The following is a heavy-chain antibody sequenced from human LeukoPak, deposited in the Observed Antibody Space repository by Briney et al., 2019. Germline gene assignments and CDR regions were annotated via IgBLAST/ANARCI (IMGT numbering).Heavy chain of an antibody. CDR3: ARSNPYSSGWYRRDY. J-gene: IGHJ4*02. Sequence: SETLSLTFAVYGGSFSGYYWSWIRLPPGKGLEWSGGINHSGSTNYNPSLKSRVTISVDTSKNQFSLKLSSVTAADTAVYYCARSNPYSSGWYRRDYWGQGTLVTVSS. CDR1: GGSFSGYY. CDR2: INHSGST. V-gene: IGHV4-34*01. D-gene: IGHD6-19*01.